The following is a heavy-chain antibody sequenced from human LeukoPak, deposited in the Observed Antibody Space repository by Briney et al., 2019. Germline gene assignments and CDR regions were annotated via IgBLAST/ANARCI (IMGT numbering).Heavy chain of an antibody. CDR2: IRYDGSNK. J-gene: IGHJ5*02. Sequence: GGSLRLSCAASAFIFRSCGMHWVRQAPGKGLEGVAFIRYDGSNKYYADSVKRRFTISRDNSKNTLYLQMKSLRAGHTPVFYFPHDHARIPMIVAAAWGQGTLVTVSS. CDR1: AFIFRSCG. V-gene: IGHV3-30*02. CDR3: PHDHARIPMIVAAA. D-gene: IGHD3-22*01.